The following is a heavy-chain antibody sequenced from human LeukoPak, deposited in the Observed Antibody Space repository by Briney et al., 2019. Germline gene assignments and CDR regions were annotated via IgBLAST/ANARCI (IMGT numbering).Heavy chain of an antibody. CDR3: ARSVSGESSGEFDY. V-gene: IGHV4-34*01. Sequence: PSETLSLTCAVSGGSISSGGYSWSWIRQPPGKGLEWIGEINHSGSTNYNPSLKSRVTISVDTSKNQFSLKLSSVTAADTAVYYCARSVSGESSGEFDYWGQGTLVTVSS. J-gene: IGHJ4*02. CDR1: GGSISSGGYS. D-gene: IGHD1-26*01. CDR2: INHSGST.